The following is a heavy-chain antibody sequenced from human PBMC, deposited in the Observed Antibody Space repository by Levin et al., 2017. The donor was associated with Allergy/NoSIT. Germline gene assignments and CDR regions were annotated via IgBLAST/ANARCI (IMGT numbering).Heavy chain of an antibody. CDR2: IKQDGSEK. Sequence: GGSLRLSCAASGFPFSGYWMTWVRQAPGKGLEWVASIKQDGSEKDYVDSVEGRFTISRDNAKTSLYLQMNSLRAEDTALYYCARARGGYDFDYWGRGTLVTVSS. V-gene: IGHV3-7*04. CDR1: GFPFSGYW. CDR3: ARARGGYDFDY. D-gene: IGHD5-12*01. J-gene: IGHJ4*02.